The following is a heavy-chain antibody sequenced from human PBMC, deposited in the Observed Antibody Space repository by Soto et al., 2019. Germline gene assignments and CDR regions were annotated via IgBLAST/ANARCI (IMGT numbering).Heavy chain of an antibody. CDR2: ISSSSSYI. Sequence: GGSLRLSCAASGFTFSSYSMNWVRQAPGKGLEWVSSISSSSSYIYYADSVKGRFTVSRDNAKNSLYLQMNSLRAEDTAVYYCARHLSYSYGPFFDYWGQGTLVTVS. CDR3: ARHLSYSYGPFFDY. V-gene: IGHV3-21*01. J-gene: IGHJ4*02. CDR1: GFTFSSYS. D-gene: IGHD5-18*01.